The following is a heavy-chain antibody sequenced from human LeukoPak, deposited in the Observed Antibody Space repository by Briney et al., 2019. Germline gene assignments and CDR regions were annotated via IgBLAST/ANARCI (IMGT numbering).Heavy chain of an antibody. CDR3: ANTGAAVASISGDY. J-gene: IGHJ4*02. CDR2: IDNDGSFT. Sequence: GGSLRLSCAASGFTFSSCWMHWVRQAPGKGLVWVSRIDNDGSFTTYADSVKGRFTISRDNAKNTLYLQMNSLRAEDTAVYYRANTGAAVASISGDYWGQGTLVTVSS. D-gene: IGHD6-13*01. CDR1: GFTFSSCW. V-gene: IGHV3-74*01.